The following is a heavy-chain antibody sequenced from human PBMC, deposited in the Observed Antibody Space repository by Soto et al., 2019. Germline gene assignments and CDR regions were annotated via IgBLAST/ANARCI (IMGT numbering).Heavy chain of an antibody. CDR1: GYSFTSYW. CDR2: IDPSDSYT. CDR3: ARKLSGTFDYYYGMDV. D-gene: IGHD1-1*01. V-gene: IGHV5-10-1*01. J-gene: IGHJ6*02. Sequence: PGESLKISCKGSGYSFTSYWISWVRQMPGKGLEWMGRIDPSDSYTNYSPSFQGHVTISADKSISTAYLQWSSLKASDTAMYYCARKLSGTFDYYYGMDVWGQGTTVTVSS.